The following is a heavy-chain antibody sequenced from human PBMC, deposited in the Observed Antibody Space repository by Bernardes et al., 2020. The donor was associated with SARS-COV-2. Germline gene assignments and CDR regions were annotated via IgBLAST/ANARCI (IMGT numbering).Heavy chain of an antibody. Sequence: VGSLIRSCAASGFTFSRSWMHWVRQIPGQGLVWVSRINADASTRNYADSVKGRFTISRDNAKNTLYLQMNSLRDEDTAVYHCVRGAGNYLEWDYWGQGTAVTVSA. CDR1: GFTFSRSW. J-gene: IGHJ4*02. CDR3: VRGAGNYLEWDY. CDR2: INADASTR. V-gene: IGHV3-74*01. D-gene: IGHD3-3*01.